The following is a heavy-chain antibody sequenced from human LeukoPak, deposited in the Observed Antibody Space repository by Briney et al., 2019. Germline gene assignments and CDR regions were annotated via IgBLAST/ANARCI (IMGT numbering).Heavy chain of an antibody. CDR3: AXSGPMVQGVPIRGYFDY. D-gene: IGHD3-10*01. V-gene: IGHV2-5*02. Sequence: SGPTLVKPTQTLTLTCTFSGFSLSTSGVGVGWIRQPPGKALEWLALIYWDDDKRYSPSLKSRLTITKDTSKNQVVLTMTNMDPVDTATYYCAXSGPMVQGVPIRGYFDYWGQGTLVTVSS. J-gene: IGHJ4*02. CDR1: GFSLSTSGVG. CDR2: IYWDDDK.